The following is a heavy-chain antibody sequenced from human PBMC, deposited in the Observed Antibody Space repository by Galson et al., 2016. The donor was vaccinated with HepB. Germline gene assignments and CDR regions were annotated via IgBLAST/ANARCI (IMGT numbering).Heavy chain of an antibody. CDR3: ARHDYGDSPADY. J-gene: IGHJ4*02. CDR2: IYPGDSDT. CDR1: GYSFTIYW. D-gene: IGHD4-17*01. V-gene: IGHV5-51*01. Sequence: QSGAEVKEPGESLKISCEVSGYSFTIYWIGWVRQMPGKGLEWMGSIYPGDSDTKYGPSFQGLVTISADRSTNTAYLQWSSLKASDTAMYYCARHDYGDSPADYWGQGTPVTVSS.